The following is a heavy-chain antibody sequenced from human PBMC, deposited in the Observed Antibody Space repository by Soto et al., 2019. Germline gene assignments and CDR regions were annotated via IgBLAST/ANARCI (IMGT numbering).Heavy chain of an antibody. CDR3: ARAGLRWVYYYYGMDV. D-gene: IGHD4-17*01. Sequence: SETLSLTCAVYGGSFSGYYWSWIRQPPGKGLEWIGEINHSGSTNYNPSLKSRVTISVDTSKNQFSLKLSSVTAADTAVYYCARAGLRWVYYYYGMDVWGQGTTVTVSS. CDR1: GGSFSGYY. CDR2: INHSGST. V-gene: IGHV4-34*01. J-gene: IGHJ6*02.